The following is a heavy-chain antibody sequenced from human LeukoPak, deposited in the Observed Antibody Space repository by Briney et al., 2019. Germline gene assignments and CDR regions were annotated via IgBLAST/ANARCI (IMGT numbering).Heavy chain of an antibody. V-gene: IGHV3-30-3*01. Sequence: PGGSLRLSCAASGFTFSSYAMHWVRQAPGKGLEWVAVISYDGSNKYYADSVKGRFTISRDNSKNTLYLQMNSLRAEDTAVYYCARVSVRVGSPLDYWGQGTLVTVSS. J-gene: IGHJ4*02. D-gene: IGHD2-15*01. CDR3: ARVSVRVGSPLDY. CDR2: ISYDGSNK. CDR1: GFTFSSYA.